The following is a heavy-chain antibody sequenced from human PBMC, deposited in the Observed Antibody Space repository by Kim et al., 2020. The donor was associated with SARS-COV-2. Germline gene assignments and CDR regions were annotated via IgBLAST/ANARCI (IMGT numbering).Heavy chain of an antibody. D-gene: IGHD3-10*01. V-gene: IGHV3-23*01. CDR2: ISGSGGST. Sequence: GGSLRLSCAASGFTFSSYAMSWVRQAPGKGLEWVSAISGSGGSTYYADSVKGRFTISRDNSKNTLYLQMNSLRAEDTAVYYCAKEFYGSGSYPLYYYYYGMDVWGQGTTVTVSS. J-gene: IGHJ6*02. CDR1: GFTFSSYA. CDR3: AKEFYGSGSYPLYYYYYGMDV.